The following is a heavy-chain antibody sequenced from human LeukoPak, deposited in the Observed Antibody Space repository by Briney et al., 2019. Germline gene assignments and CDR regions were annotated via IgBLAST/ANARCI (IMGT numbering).Heavy chain of an antibody. Sequence: SGGSLRLSCTASGFIFSAYAMSWVRQAPGKGLEWVSVISGSGGSTYYADSVKGRFTISRDNSKNTLYLQMNSLRAEDTAVYYCAKARGYCSSTSCSKGGYFDYWGQGTLVTVSS. CDR3: AKARGYCSSTSCSKGGYFDY. CDR2: ISGSGGST. V-gene: IGHV3-23*01. D-gene: IGHD2-2*01. J-gene: IGHJ4*02. CDR1: GFIFSAYA.